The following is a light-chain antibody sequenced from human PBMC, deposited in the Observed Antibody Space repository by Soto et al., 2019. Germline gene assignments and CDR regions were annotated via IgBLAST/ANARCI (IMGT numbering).Light chain of an antibody. CDR3: CSSAGGGTYV. CDR2: EVT. V-gene: IGLV2-23*02. J-gene: IGLJ1*01. Sequence: SQPGSVCVSLGVAVAIFNKGTSSYVGSYDLVSWYQQHPGKAPKLMIYEVTKRPSGVSSRFSGSKSGNTASLTISGLQAEDDADYYCCSSAGGGTYVFGTGTKVTVL. CDR1: SSYVGSYDL.